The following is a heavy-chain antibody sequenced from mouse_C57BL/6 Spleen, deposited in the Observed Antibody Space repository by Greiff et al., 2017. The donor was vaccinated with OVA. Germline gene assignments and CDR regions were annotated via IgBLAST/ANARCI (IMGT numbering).Heavy chain of an antibody. D-gene: IGHD1-1*01. CDR2: ITPSSGYT. CDR1: GYTFTSYT. CDR3: ARSITPTRYFDV. J-gene: IGHJ1*03. Sequence: QVQLQQSGAELARPGASVKMSCKASGYTFTSYTMHWVQQRPGQGLEWIGYITPSSGYTKYNQKFKDKATLTADKSSSTAYMQLSSLTSEDSAVYYCARSITPTRYFDVWGTGTTVTVSS. V-gene: IGHV1-4*01.